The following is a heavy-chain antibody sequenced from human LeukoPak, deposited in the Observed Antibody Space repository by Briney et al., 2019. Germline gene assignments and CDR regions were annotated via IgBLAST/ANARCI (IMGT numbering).Heavy chain of an antibody. CDR2: IYYSATT. D-gene: IGHD3-10*01. CDR3: ARVDGSGSYYNVFDP. CDR1: GGSISSGDYY. J-gene: IGHJ5*02. Sequence: SETLSLTCTVSGGSISSGDYYWSWIRQPPGKGLDLIGYIYYSATTYYNPSLTTRVTIPVDTSKTQFSLKLTSVTAADTAVYDCARVDGSGSYYNVFDPWGQGTLVTVSS. V-gene: IGHV4-30-4*01.